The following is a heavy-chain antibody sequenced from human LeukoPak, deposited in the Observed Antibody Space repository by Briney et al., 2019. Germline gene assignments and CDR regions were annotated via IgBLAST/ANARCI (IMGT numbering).Heavy chain of an antibody. Sequence: GASVKVSCKASGYTFTGYYMHWVRQAPGQGLEWMGRINPNSGGTNYAQKFQGRVTMTRDTSISTAYMELRSLRSDDTAVYYCARDRRYDFWSGYYLFDYWGQGTLVTVSS. V-gene: IGHV1-2*06. CDR1: GYTFTGYY. D-gene: IGHD3-3*01. CDR3: ARDRRYDFWSGYYLFDY. CDR2: INPNSGGT. J-gene: IGHJ4*02.